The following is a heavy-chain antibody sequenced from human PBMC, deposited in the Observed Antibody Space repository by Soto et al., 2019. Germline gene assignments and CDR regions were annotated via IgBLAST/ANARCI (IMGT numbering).Heavy chain of an antibody. V-gene: IGHV2-26*01. D-gene: IGHD3-3*01. CDR2: IFSNDEK. J-gene: IGHJ4*02. CDR3: ARIRDPYYDFWSGYYFDY. CDR1: GFSLSNARMG. Sequence: QVTLKESGPVLVKPTETPTLTCTVSGFSLSNARMGVSWIRQPPGKALEWLAHIFSNDEKSYSTSLKSRLTISKDTSKSQVVLTMTNMDPVDTATYYCARIRDPYYDFWSGYYFDYWGQGTLVTVSS.